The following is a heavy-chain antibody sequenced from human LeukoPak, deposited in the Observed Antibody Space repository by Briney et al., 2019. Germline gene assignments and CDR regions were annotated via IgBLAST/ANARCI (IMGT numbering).Heavy chain of an antibody. D-gene: IGHD2-8*01. CDR1: GFTFSNYA. CDR2: ITGSSTST. V-gene: IGHV3-23*01. Sequence: PGGSLRLSCAASGFTFSNYAMTWVRQAPGKGLEWVSTITGSSTSTYYADSVRGRFTISRDNSRNSLFLETSSLRVEDTAEYYCAKENVCRYGIMATDYWGQGSLVTVSS. J-gene: IGHJ4*02. CDR3: AKENVCRYGIMATDY.